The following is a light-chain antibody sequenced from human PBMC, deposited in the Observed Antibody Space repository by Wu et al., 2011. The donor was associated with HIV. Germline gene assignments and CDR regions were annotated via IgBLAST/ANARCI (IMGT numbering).Light chain of an antibody. CDR1: QRVSSNY. V-gene: IGKV3-20*01. Sequence: EIVLTQSPGTLSLSPGERATLSCRASQRVSSNYLAWYQQKPGQAPRLLIYGASSRAPGIPDRFTGSGFGTDFTLTISRLEPEDFVVYYCQQYGSSPQVTFGGGTKVEIK. CDR2: GAS. CDR3: QQYGSSPQVT. J-gene: IGKJ4*01.